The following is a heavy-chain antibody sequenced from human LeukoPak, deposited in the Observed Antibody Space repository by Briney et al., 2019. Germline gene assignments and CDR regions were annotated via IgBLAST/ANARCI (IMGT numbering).Heavy chain of an antibody. V-gene: IGHV4-59*01. CDR3: ARQLAPTGDVYMDY. D-gene: IGHD6-13*01. CDR1: GGSISTYY. CDR2: TYYSGST. Sequence: PSETLSLTYTVSGGSISTYYWGWIRQPPGKGLEWIGYTYYSGSTNYNPSLKSRVTISVDTSRNHLSLRLTSVTAADTAVYYCARQLAPTGDVYMDYWGQGTLVTVSS. J-gene: IGHJ4*02.